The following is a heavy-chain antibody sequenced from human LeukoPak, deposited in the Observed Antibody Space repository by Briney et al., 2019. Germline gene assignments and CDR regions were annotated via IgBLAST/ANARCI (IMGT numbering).Heavy chain of an antibody. V-gene: IGHV4-4*02. CDR3: AGHSKTFDY. CDR2: IFHSGST. CDR1: GGSISTSDW. D-gene: IGHD2/OR15-2a*01. J-gene: IGHJ4*02. Sequence: PSGTLSLTCAVSGGSISTSDWWNWVRQPPGKGLECIGEIFHSGSTNYNPSLKSRVTISVDTSKNQFSLKLSSVTAADTAVYYCAGHSKTFDYWGQGTLVTVSS.